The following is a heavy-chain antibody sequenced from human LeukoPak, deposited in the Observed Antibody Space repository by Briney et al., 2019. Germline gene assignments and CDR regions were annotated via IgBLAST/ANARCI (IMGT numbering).Heavy chain of an antibody. Sequence: GESLKISCKGSGYSFTSYWIGWVRQMPGKSLEWMGIIYPGDSDTRYSPSFQGQVTISADKSISTTYLQWSSLKASDTAMYYCALIAAAGPYGMDVWGQGTTVTVSS. CDR2: IYPGDSDT. V-gene: IGHV5-51*01. CDR3: ALIAAAGPYGMDV. J-gene: IGHJ6*02. CDR1: GYSFTSYW. D-gene: IGHD6-13*01.